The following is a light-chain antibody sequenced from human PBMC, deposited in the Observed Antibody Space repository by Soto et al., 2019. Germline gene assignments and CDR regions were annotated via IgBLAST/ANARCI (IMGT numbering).Light chain of an antibody. V-gene: IGKV4-1*01. J-gene: IGKJ1*01. CDR3: QQRSNWPET. CDR1: QNVLYSSNSKNY. CDR2: WAS. Sequence: DIVMTQSPDSLAVSLGERATINCKSSQNVLYSSNSKNYLAWYQQKPGQPPKLLIYWASTRESGVPDRFSGSGSGTDFTLTISSLEPEDFAVYYCQQRSNWPETFGQGTKVDIK.